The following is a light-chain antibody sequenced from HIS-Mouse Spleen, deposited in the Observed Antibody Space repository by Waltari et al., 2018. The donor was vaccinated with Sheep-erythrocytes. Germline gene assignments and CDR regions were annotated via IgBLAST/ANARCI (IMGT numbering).Light chain of an antibody. CDR1: SGSLASNY. CDR3: QSYDSSNHGV. CDR2: EDN. Sequence: NFMLTQPHSVSESPGKTVTIPCTRSSGSLASNYVQWYQQRPGSAPTTVIYEDNQRPSGVPDRFSGSIDSSSNSASLTISGLKTEDEADYYCQSYDSSNHGVFGGGTKLTVL. J-gene: IGLJ3*02. V-gene: IGLV6-57*04.